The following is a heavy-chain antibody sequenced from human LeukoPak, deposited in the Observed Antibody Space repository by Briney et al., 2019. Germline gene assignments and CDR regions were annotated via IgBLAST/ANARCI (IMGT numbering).Heavy chain of an antibody. CDR1: GGSISSYY. D-gene: IGHD2-2*01. J-gene: IGHJ5*02. Sequence: SETLSLTCTVSGGSISSYYWSWIRQPAGKGLEWIGRVYTSGSTNYNPSLKSRVTMSVDTSKNQFSLKLSSVTAADTAVYYCARDARGGVVVPAATPGGNWFDPWGQGTLVTVSS. CDR3: ARDARGGVVVPAATPGGNWFDP. CDR2: VYTSGST. V-gene: IGHV4-4*07.